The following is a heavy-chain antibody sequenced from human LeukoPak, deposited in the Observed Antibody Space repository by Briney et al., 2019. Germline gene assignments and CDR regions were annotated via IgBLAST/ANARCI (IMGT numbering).Heavy chain of an antibody. J-gene: IGHJ6*02. V-gene: IGHV4-30-4*01. CDR1: GGSISSGDYY. D-gene: IGHD4-17*01. CDR3: ARGRDYVAAVYYYGMDV. CDR2: IYYSGST. Sequence: SETLSLTCTVSGGSISSGDYYWSWIRQPPGKGLEWIGYIYYSGSTYYNPSLKSRVTISVDTSKNQFSLKLSSVTAADTAVYYCARGRDYVAAVYYYGMDVWGQGTTVTVSS.